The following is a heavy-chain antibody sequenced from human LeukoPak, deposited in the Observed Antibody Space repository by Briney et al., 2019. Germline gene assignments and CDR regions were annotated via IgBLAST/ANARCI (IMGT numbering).Heavy chain of an antibody. D-gene: IGHD3-16*01. CDR1: GDSISSYY. Sequence: SETLSLTCTVSGDSISSYYWSWIRQPPGKGLEWIGYIYHSGSTNYNPSLRSRVTISIDTSKNQFSLNPNSVTAADTAVYYCAREGPLGKYYDYWGPGTLVTVSS. V-gene: IGHV4-59*01. CDR2: IYHSGST. CDR3: AREGPLGKYYDY. J-gene: IGHJ4*02.